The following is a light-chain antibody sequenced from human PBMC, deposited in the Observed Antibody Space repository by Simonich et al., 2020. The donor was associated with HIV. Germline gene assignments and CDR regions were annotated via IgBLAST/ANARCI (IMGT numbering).Light chain of an antibody. CDR3: QQYYSTPT. J-gene: IGKJ1*01. V-gene: IGKV4-1*01. Sequence: DIVMTQSPDSLAVSLGERATINCKSSQSVLSSSNNKNYLAWYQQKPGQPPKLLIYLASTRESGVPDRFSGSGSWTDFTLTISSLQAEDVAIYYCQQYYSTPTFGQGTKVEIK. CDR1: QSVLSSSNNKNY. CDR2: LAS.